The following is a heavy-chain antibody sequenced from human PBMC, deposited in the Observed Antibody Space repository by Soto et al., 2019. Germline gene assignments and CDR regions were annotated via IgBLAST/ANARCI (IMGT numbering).Heavy chain of an antibody. Sequence: SETLALTFTASGDSISSSSWRWIRHGPWKGLEWIGYVHYSGGTKDNPSLNGRVSLSIDTSKNQFSLKLSSVAAADTAVYYCERAYYDSRGQSNNFDVWGQGTMVPVSS. CDR1: GDSISSSS. CDR3: ERAYYDSRGQSNNFDV. CDR2: VHYSGGT. J-gene: IGHJ3*01. V-gene: IGHV4-59*01. D-gene: IGHD3-22*01.